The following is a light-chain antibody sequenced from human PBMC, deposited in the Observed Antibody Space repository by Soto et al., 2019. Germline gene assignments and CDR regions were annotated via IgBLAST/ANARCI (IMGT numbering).Light chain of an antibody. CDR2: DAS. J-gene: IGKJ1*01. CDR3: QQPSNWPLT. Sequence: EIVLTQSPATLSLSPGERATLSCRASQSVSSYLAWYQQKPGQAPRLLIYDASNRATGIPARFSSSGSVTDFTLPISSLEPDDFEVYYCQQPSNWPLTFGQGTKVEIK. CDR1: QSVSSY. V-gene: IGKV3-11*01.